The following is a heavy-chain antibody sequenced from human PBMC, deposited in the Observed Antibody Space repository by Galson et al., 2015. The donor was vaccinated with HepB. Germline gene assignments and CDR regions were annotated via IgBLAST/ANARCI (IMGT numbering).Heavy chain of an antibody. V-gene: IGHV3-30*18. D-gene: IGHD2-15*01. Sequence: SLRLSCAASGFTFSSYGMHWVRQAPGKGLEWVAVISYDGSNKYYADSVKGRFTISRDNSKNTLYLQMNSLRAEDTAVYYCAKARGVSGLPGYWGQGTLVTVSS. J-gene: IGHJ4*02. CDR1: GFTFSSYG. CDR2: ISYDGSNK. CDR3: AKARGVSGLPGY.